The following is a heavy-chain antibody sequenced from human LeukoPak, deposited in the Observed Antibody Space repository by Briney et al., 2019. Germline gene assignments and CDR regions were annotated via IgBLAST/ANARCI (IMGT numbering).Heavy chain of an antibody. Sequence: AAVKVSCRASGYTFTSYDINWVRQATGQGLEWVGSMNRNSGNTGYAQKFQGRVTMTRNTSISTVYMELSSLRSEDTGVYYCARVYGITAAGIFGYWGKGTVVSVS. CDR3: ARVYGITAAGIFGY. J-gene: IGHJ4*02. CDR1: GYTFTSYD. CDR2: MNRNSGNT. D-gene: IGHD6-13*01. V-gene: IGHV1-8*01.